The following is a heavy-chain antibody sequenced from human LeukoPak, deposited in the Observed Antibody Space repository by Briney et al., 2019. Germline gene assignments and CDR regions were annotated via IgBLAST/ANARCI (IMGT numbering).Heavy chain of an antibody. CDR1: GFTFDDYG. Sequence: PGGSLRLSCVASGFTFDDYGISWVRQAPGKGLEWVSRIHWNSGSTRYVDSVKGRFTISRDNAKNSLYLQMNSLRAEDTAVYYCARGADNSGSFVILDYWGQGTLVTVSS. J-gene: IGHJ4*02. D-gene: IGHD3-10*01. CDR3: ARGADNSGSFVILDY. CDR2: IHWNSGST. V-gene: IGHV3-20*04.